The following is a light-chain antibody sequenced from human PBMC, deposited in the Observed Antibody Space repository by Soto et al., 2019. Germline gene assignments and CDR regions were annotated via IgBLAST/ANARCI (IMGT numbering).Light chain of an antibody. Sequence: EIVMTQSPATLSVSPGERATLSCRASQSVSSNLAWYQKKTGQAPGLLIYATSSRATGIPDRFSGSGSGTDFSLTISRLETEDCAVYYCQQYGSSTITFGQGTRLEIK. CDR1: QSVSSN. J-gene: IGKJ5*01. V-gene: IGKV3-20*01. CDR3: QQYGSSTIT. CDR2: ATS.